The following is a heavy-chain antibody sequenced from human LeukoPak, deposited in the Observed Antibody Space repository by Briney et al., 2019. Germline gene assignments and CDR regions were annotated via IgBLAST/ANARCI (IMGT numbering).Heavy chain of an antibody. CDR3: AKDSSSSGWASTTDY. Sequence: GGSLRLSCAASGFDFSDSIMNWVRQAPGKGLEWVSSIFASGDATYYADSVKGRFTISRDNSKNTLYLQMNSLRAEDTAIYNCAKDSSSSGWASTTDYWGQGTLVTVSS. CDR2: IFASGDAT. D-gene: IGHD6-19*01. J-gene: IGHJ4*02. V-gene: IGHV3-23*01. CDR1: GFDFSDSI.